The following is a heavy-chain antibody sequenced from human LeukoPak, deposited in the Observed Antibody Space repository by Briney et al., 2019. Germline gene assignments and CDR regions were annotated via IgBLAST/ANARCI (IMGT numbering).Heavy chain of an antibody. Sequence: PGGSLRLSCAASGFSFSTYDMDWVRQAPGKGLEWVSSISGSGDYIYYADSVKGRFTISRDNAKNSLFLQVDSLRAEDTAVYYCARDRSGVSYYWGQGTLVTVSS. J-gene: IGHJ4*02. CDR2: ISGSGDYI. CDR3: ARDRSGVSYY. D-gene: IGHD3-10*01. V-gene: IGHV3-21*06. CDR1: GFSFSTYD.